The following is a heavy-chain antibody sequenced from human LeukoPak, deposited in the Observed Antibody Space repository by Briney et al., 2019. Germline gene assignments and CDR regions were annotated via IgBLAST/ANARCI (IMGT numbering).Heavy chain of an antibody. CDR3: AKERDY. CDR1: GFTFSIYE. J-gene: IGHJ4*02. CDR2: ISSSGSGGST. V-gene: IGHV3-23*01. Sequence: GGSLRLSCAASGFTFSIYEMNWVRQAPGKGLEWVSYISSSGSGGSTDYADSVKGRFTISRDNSKNTLYLQMNSLRAEDTAVYYCAKERDYWGQGTLVTVSS.